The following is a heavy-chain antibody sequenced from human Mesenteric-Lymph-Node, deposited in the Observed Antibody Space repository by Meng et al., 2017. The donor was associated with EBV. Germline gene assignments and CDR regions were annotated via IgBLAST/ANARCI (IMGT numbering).Heavy chain of an antibody. CDR2: IYHSGST. J-gene: IGHJ5*02. CDR1: GGSISSSSW. D-gene: IGHD2-2*01. CDR3: ASHRYCSSTSCSWFDP. Sequence: ESRHGVRTPSGPLSLPSLASGGSISSSSWWSWVRQPPGKGLEWIGEIYHSGSTNYNPSLKSRVTISVDKSKNQFSLKLSSVTAADTAVYYCASHRYCSSTSCSWFDPWGQGTLVTVSS. V-gene: IGHV4-4*02.